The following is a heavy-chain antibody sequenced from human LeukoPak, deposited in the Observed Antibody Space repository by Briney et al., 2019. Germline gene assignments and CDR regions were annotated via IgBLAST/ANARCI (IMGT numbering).Heavy chain of an antibody. J-gene: IGHJ4*02. D-gene: IGHD3-22*01. Sequence: PGGSLRLSCAASGFTFISYWMSWVRQAPGKGLERVANIKQDGSEKYYVDSVKGRFTISRDNAKNSLYLQMNSLRAEDTAVYYCAREYDSSGSAYFDYWGQGTLVTVSS. CDR2: IKQDGSEK. CDR1: GFTFISYW. CDR3: AREYDSSGSAYFDY. V-gene: IGHV3-7*01.